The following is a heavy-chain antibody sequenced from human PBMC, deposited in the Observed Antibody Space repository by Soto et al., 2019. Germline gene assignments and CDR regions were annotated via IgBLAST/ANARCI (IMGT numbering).Heavy chain of an antibody. V-gene: IGHV4-30-4*01. CDR2: IYYSGST. Sequence: SETLSLTCTVSGGSISSGDYYWSWIRQPPGKGLEWIGYIYYSGSTYYNPSLKSRVTISVDTSKNQFSLKLSSVTAADTAVYYCARESGSYEWPAFDYWGQGTLVTVSS. CDR1: GGSISSGDYY. J-gene: IGHJ4*02. CDR3: ARESGSYEWPAFDY. D-gene: IGHD1-26*01.